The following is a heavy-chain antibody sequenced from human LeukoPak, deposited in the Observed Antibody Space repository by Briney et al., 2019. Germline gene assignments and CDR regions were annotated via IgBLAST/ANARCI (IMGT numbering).Heavy chain of an antibody. V-gene: IGHV3-21*01. D-gene: IGHD3-22*01. Sequence: GGSLRLSCAASGFTFSSYSMNWVRQAPGKGLEWVSSISSSSSYIYYADSVKGRFTISRDNAKNSLYLQMNSLRAEDTAVYYCARPYDSSGYSDAFDIWGQGTMVTVSS. CDR1: GFTFSSYS. CDR3: ARPYDSSGYSDAFDI. CDR2: ISSSSSYI. J-gene: IGHJ3*02.